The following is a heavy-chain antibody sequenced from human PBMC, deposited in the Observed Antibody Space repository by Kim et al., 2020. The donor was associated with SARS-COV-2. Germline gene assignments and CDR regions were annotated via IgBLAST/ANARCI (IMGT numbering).Heavy chain of an antibody. D-gene: IGHD6-13*01. J-gene: IGHJ6*02. Sequence: ASVKVSCKASGYTFTSYYMHWVRQAPGQGLEWMGIINPSGGSTSYAQKFQGRVTMTRDTSTSTVYMELSSLRSEDTAVYYCARGPGNSSSWYAGLGYYGMDVWGQGTTVTVSS. CDR1: GYTFTSYY. CDR3: ARGPGNSSSWYAGLGYYGMDV. CDR2: INPSGGST. V-gene: IGHV1-46*01.